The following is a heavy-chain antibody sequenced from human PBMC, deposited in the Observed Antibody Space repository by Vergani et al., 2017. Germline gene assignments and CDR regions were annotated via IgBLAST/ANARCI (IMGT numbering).Heavy chain of an antibody. J-gene: IGHJ4*02. CDR2: IYYSGST. Sequence: QVQLQESGPGLVKPSETLSLTCTVSGGPISSYYWTWIRQPPGKGLEWIGYIYYSGSTNYNPSLKSRVTISVDTSMNQFSLKLSSVTAADTAVYYCARDRSGATIVDYWGQGTLVTVSS. V-gene: IGHV4-59*01. CDR3: ARDRSGATIVDY. CDR1: GGPISSYY. D-gene: IGHD1-26*01.